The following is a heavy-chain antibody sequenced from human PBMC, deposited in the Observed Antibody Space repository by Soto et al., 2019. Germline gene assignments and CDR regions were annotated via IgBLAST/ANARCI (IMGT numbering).Heavy chain of an antibody. CDR3: ARGAYDFWSGYTQIYYYYYGMDV. D-gene: IGHD3-3*01. J-gene: IGHJ6*02. Sequence: PSETLSLTCAVPGGSISSSNWWSWVRQPPGKGLEWIGEIYHSGSTNYNPSLKSRVTISVDKSKNQFSLKLSSVTAADTAVYYCARGAYDFWSGYTQIYYYYYGMDVWGQGTTVTVSS. CDR1: GGSISSSNW. CDR2: IYHSGST. V-gene: IGHV4-4*02.